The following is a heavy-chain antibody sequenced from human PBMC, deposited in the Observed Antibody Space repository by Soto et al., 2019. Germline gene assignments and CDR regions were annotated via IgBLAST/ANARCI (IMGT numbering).Heavy chain of an antibody. V-gene: IGHV5-51*01. CDR3: ARKDKSGYFNWFDP. CDR2: IFPSDSDT. J-gene: IGHJ5*02. D-gene: IGHD3-22*01. CDR1: GYKFTSYW. Sequence: ESLRISCRTSGYKFTSYWIALVRQMPGKGLEWMGIIFPSDSDTRYSPSFQGQVTISADRSTSTVFLQWASLKASDTAVYFCARKDKSGYFNWFDPWGQGTLVTVSS.